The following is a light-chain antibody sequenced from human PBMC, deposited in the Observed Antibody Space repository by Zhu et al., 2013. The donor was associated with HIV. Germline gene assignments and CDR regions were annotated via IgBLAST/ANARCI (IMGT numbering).Light chain of an antibody. CDR3: QQYGGSPRT. V-gene: IGKV3-20*01. J-gene: IGKJ2*02. CDR1: QSVGSRS. Sequence: EIVLTQSPGTLSLSPGETATLSCRASQSVGSRSLAWYQQKPGQAPRLLIYDASIRATGIAGRFSGSGYETDFTLTITRLEPEDFAVYYCQQYGGSPRTFGQGTNLEIK. CDR2: DAS.